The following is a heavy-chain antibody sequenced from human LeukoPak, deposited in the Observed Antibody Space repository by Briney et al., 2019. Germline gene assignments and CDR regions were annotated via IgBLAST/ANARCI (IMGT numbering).Heavy chain of an antibody. CDR1: GGTFSSYA. J-gene: IGHJ4*02. V-gene: IGHV1-69*13. D-gene: IGHD3-3*01. CDR2: IIPIFGTA. Sequence: SVKVSCKASGGTFSSYAISWVRQAPGQGLEWMGGIIPIFGTANYAQKFQGRVTITADESTSTAYMELSSLRSEGTAVYYCARVGDRRSDYFDYWGQGTLVTVSS. CDR3: ARVGDRRSDYFDY.